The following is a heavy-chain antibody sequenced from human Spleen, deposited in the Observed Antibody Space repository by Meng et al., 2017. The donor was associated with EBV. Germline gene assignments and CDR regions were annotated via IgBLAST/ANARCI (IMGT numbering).Heavy chain of an antibody. J-gene: IGHJ5*02. CDR1: GYIFNDYA. Sequence: VQLVQSGAEVKKPGASVKVSCKASGYIFNDYAIHWVRQAPGQSLEWMGWINGGGGNTKYSQKFQGRVTIMRDTSATTAFMELSSLRSEDTAVYYCARTQGQWLVGPADWFDPWGQGTLVTVSS. CDR2: INGGGGNT. D-gene: IGHD6-19*01. V-gene: IGHV1-3*01. CDR3: ARTQGQWLVGPADWFDP.